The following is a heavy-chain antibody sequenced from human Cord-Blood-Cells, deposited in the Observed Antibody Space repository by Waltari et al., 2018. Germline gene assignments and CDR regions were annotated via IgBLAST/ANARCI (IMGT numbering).Heavy chain of an antibody. CDR1: GFTVSSNY. Sequence: EVQLVENGGGLIESGGYLRLSCAASGFTVSSNYMSWVRMAPGKGLDGFSCLYSGGSTHYADSVKGRFTISRDKAKNTLYLQMNSLRAEDTAVYYCARVYPALEFHFDYWVQGTLVTVSS. V-gene: IGHV3-53*02. D-gene: IGHD1-1*01. J-gene: IGHJ4*02. CDR3: ARVYPALEFHFDY. CDR2: LYSGGST.